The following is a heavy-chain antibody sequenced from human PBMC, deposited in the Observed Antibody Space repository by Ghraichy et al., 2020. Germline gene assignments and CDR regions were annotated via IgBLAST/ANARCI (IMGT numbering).Heavy chain of an antibody. V-gene: IGHV4-34*01. D-gene: IGHD3-22*01. J-gene: IGHJ5*02. CDR3: ARGPDMIVVLNNYFDP. Sequence: SETLSLTCAVYGGSLSGYFWSWIRQPPGKGLEWIGEINRSGSTNYNPSLKSRVTISVDTSKNQFSLKLTSVTAADTAVYYCARGPDMIVVLNNYFDPWGQGTLVTVSS. CDR1: GGSLSGYF. CDR2: INRSGST.